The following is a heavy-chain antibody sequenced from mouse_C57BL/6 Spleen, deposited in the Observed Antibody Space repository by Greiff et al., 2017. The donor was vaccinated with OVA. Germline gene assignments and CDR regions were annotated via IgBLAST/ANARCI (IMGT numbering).Heavy chain of an antibody. D-gene: IGHD2-1*01. CDR1: GYAFSSSW. CDR2: IYPGDGDT. V-gene: IGHV1-82*01. Sequence: QVQLQQSGPELVKPGASVQISCKASGYAFSSSWMNWVKQRPGKGLEWIGRIYPGDGDTNYNGKFEGKATLTADKSSSTAYMQLSSLTSEDSAVYFCALYGNDAMDYWGQGTSVTVSS. J-gene: IGHJ4*01. CDR3: ALYGNDAMDY.